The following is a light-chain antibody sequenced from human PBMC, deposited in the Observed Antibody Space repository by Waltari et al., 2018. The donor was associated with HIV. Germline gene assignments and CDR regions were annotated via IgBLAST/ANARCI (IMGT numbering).Light chain of an antibody. J-gene: IGLJ1*01. CDR3: AAWDDSLSGSYV. Sequence: QSVLTQPPSASGTPGQRVTISCSGSSSNIGRNYVYWYQQLPGTAPKLLIYRNNHRPSGVPDRFSGSKSGTSASLAISGLRSEDEADYYCAAWDDSLSGSYVFGTGTKVTVL. V-gene: IGLV1-47*01. CDR1: SSNIGRNY. CDR2: RNN.